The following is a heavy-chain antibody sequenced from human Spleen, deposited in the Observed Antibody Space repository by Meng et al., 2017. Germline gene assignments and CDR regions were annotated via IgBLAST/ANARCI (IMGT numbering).Heavy chain of an antibody. CDR1: GYNCPDYW. CDR3: ARDEDISAAGKLFGDY. V-gene: IGHV1-2*06. J-gene: IGHJ4*02. D-gene: IGHD6-13*01. Sequence: VQLVKLGPEVKKPGASVKVSCKAAGYNCPDYWVNWVRRAPGQGLEWMGRIDPKSGDTHYAQRFQGRVTMTGDTSISTAYMELSGLRSDDTAMYYCARDEDISAAGKLFGDYWGQGTLVTVSS. CDR2: IDPKSGDT.